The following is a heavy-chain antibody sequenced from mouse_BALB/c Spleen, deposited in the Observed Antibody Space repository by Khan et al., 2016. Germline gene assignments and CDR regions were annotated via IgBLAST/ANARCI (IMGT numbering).Heavy chain of an antibody. Sequence: VQLKQSGAELVKPGASVKSFCTASGFNIKDTYMHRVKQRPEQGLEWIGKIDPTNGNTNYDPKFQGKATVTADISSNTAYLQLSSLSSEDPAVWYCASRSRTPRDFDVWGAGTTVTVSS. CDR2: IDPTNGNT. CDR1: GFNIKDTY. V-gene: IGHV14-3*02. CDR3: ASRSRTPRDFDV. J-gene: IGHJ1*01.